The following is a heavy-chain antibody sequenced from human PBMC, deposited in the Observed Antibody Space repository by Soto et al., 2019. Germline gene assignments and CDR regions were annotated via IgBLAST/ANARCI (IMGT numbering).Heavy chain of an antibody. CDR3: VMVDNYVTPTPQDV. CDR2: ISPYTGNT. J-gene: IGHJ6*02. Sequence: QVQLVQSGDEVKKPGASVKVSCKVSGYIFVNYGIAWVRQAPGQGLEWMGWISPYTGNTHSATKIQCRLTMTTDTSTSTAYMDLGSLTSDDTAVYYCVMVDNYVTPTPQDVWGQGTTVTVSS. V-gene: IGHV1-18*01. D-gene: IGHD3-16*01. CDR1: GYIFVNYG.